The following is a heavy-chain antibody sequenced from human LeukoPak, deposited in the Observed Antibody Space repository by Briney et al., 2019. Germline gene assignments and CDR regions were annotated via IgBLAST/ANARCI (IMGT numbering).Heavy chain of an antibody. CDR3: ARDSSDGGTSSYRQSDY. CDR1: GFTFSSYG. CDR2: IRYDGSNK. D-gene: IGHD3-16*02. Sequence: PGGSLRLSCAASGFTFSSYGMHWVRQAPGKGLEWVAFIRYDGSNKYYADSVKGRFTISRDNSKNTLYLQMNSLRAEDTAVYYCARDSSDGGTSSYRQSDYWGQGTLVTVSS. V-gene: IGHV3-30*02. J-gene: IGHJ4*02.